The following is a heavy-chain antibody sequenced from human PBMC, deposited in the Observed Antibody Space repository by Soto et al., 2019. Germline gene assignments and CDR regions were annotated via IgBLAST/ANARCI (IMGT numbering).Heavy chain of an antibody. D-gene: IGHD3-3*01. CDR3: ARDYYDFWSGPSGFDY. V-gene: IGHV3-21*04. CDR2: ISSGANT. Sequence: PGGSLRLSCAASGFTFSNYFMSWVRQAPGKGLEWVSSISSGANTYYADSVKGRFTISRDNAKNSLYLQMNSLRAEDTAVYYCARDYYDFWSGPSGFDYWGQGTLVTVSS. J-gene: IGHJ4*02. CDR1: GFTFSNYF.